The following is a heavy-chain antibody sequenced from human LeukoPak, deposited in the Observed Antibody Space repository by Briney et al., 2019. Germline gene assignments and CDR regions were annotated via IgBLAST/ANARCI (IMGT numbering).Heavy chain of an antibody. Sequence: ASVKVSCKASGYTFTSYGISWVRQAPGQGLEWMGWISAYNGNTNYAQKLQGRVTMTIDTSTSTAYMELRSLRSDDTAVYYCARTGQIWFGESRPVDYWGQGTLVTVSS. D-gene: IGHD3-10*01. CDR2: ISAYNGNT. CDR1: GYTFTSYG. J-gene: IGHJ4*02. V-gene: IGHV1-18*01. CDR3: ARTGQIWFGESRPVDY.